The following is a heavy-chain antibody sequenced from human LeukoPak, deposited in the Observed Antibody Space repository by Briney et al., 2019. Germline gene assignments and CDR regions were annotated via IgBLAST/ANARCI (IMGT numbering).Heavy chain of an antibody. CDR1: GFTFSSYS. V-gene: IGHV3-21*01. CDR3: AKDQGRDGYNYGAFDI. J-gene: IGHJ3*02. CDR2: ISSSSSYI. Sequence: GGSLRLSCAASGFTFSSYSMNWVRQAPGKGLEWVSSISSSSSYIYYADSVKGRFTISRDNAKNSLYLQMNSLRAEDTAVYYCAKDQGRDGYNYGAFDIWGQGTMVTVSS. D-gene: IGHD5-24*01.